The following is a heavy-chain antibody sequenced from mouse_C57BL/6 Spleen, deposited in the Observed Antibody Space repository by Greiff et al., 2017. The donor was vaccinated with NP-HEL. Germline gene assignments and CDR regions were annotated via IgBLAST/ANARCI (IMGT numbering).Heavy chain of an antibody. CDR3: ARGVVAPYYAMDY. J-gene: IGHJ4*01. D-gene: IGHD1-1*01. CDR2: INPSNGGT. Sequence: QVHVKQPGTELVKPGASVKLSCKASGYTFTSYWMHWVKQRPGQGLEWIGNINPSNGGTNYNEKFKSKATLTVDKSSSTAYMQLSSLTSEDSAVYYCARGVVAPYYAMDYWGQGTSVTVSS. V-gene: IGHV1-53*01. CDR1: GYTFTSYW.